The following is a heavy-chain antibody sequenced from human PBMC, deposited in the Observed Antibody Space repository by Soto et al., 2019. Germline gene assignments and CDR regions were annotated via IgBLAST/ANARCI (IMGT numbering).Heavy chain of an antibody. Sequence: QVQLQQWGAGLLKPSETLSLTCAVYGGSFSGYYWSWIRQPPGKGLEWIGEINHSGSTNYNPSLKSRVTISVDTSKNQFSLKLSSVTAADTAVYYCARAPSTSWPYYYYGMDVWGQGTTVTVSS. CDR3: ARAPSTSWPYYYYGMDV. CDR1: GGSFSGYY. D-gene: IGHD2-2*01. V-gene: IGHV4-34*01. J-gene: IGHJ6*02. CDR2: INHSGST.